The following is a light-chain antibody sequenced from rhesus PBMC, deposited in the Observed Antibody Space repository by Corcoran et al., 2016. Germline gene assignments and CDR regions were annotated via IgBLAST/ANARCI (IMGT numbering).Light chain of an antibody. V-gene: IGLV1-72*02. CDR2: NNN. CDR3: AAWDTSLSGPV. CDR1: TSNIGRNY. J-gene: IGLJ6*01. Sequence: QSVLTQPPSASGAPGQSVTISCSGSTSNIGRNYVYWYQQLSGKAPKLLIYNNNQRPSGVPDRLSGSKSGTSASLAISGLQSEDEADYYCAAWDTSLSGPVFGSGTKLPVL.